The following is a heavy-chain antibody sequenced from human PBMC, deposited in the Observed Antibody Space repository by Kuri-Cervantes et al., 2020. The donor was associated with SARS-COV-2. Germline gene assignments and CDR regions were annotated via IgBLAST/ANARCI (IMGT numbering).Heavy chain of an antibody. CDR3: ARGLVPAAVPPDTVPRALYGMDV. J-gene: IGHJ6*02. CDR1: GGSISSSSYY. V-gene: IGHV4-39*01. D-gene: IGHD2-2*01. Sequence: GSLSLTCTVSGGSISSSSYYWGWIRQPPGKGLEWIGSIYYSGSTYYNPSLKSRVTISVDTSKNQFSLKLSSVTAADTAVYYCARGLVPAAVPPDTVPRALYGMDVWGQGTTVTVSS. CDR2: IYYSGST.